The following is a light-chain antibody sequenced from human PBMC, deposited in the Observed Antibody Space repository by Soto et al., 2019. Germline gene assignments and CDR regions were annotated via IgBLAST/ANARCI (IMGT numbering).Light chain of an antibody. J-gene: IGLJ2*01. V-gene: IGLV2-14*01. CDR2: EVS. CDR3: SSYTSSDTLEV. CDR1: SSDIGGYNY. Sequence: QSALTQPASVSGSPGQSITISCTGTSSDIGGYNYVSWYQQHPGKAPKLMIYEVSNRPSGVSDRFSGSKSGNTASLTISGLQAEGEADYYCSSYTSSDTLEVFGGGTKLTVL.